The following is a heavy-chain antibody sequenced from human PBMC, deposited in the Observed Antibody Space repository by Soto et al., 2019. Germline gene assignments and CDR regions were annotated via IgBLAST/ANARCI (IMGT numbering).Heavy chain of an antibody. CDR3: ARGLAPYHFDY. CDR1: GYTFTSYD. V-gene: IGHV1-8*01. CDR2: MSPNSGAT. J-gene: IGHJ4*02. Sequence: ASVKVSCKASGYTFTSYDINWVRQATGQGLEWMGWMSPNSGATGYAQKFQGRVTITRDTSASTAYMELSSLRSEDTAVYYCARGLAPYHFDYWGQGTLVTVSS. D-gene: IGHD2-2*01.